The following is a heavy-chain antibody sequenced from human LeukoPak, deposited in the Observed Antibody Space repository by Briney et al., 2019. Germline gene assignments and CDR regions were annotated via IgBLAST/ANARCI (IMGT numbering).Heavy chain of an antibody. CDR2: FYSFIST. Sequence: GGSLRLSCAASGFIVSRNSMSWVRQAPGKGLECVSLFYSFISTYYADSVKGRFTISRDNSKSTLYLQMNSLGGEDTALYYCAKWRRTYSLNWGQGTLVTVSS. CDR1: GFIVSRNS. CDR3: AKWRRTYSLN. V-gene: IGHV3-66*01. J-gene: IGHJ4*02. D-gene: IGHD5-18*01.